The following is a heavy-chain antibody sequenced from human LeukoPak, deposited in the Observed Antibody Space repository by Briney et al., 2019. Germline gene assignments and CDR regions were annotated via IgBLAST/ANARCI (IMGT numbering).Heavy chain of an antibody. D-gene: IGHD2-15*01. Sequence: SETLSLTCTVSGGSISSSSYYWGWIRQPPGKGLEWIGSIYYSGSTYYNPSLKSRVTISVDTSKNQFSLKLSSVTAADTAVYYCARYCSGGSCYYGAIDYWGQGTLVTVSS. J-gene: IGHJ4*02. V-gene: IGHV4-39*01. CDR1: GGSISSSSYY. CDR3: ARYCSGGSCYYGAIDY. CDR2: IYYSGST.